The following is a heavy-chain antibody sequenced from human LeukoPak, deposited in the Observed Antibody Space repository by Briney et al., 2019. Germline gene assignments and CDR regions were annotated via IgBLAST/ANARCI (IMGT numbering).Heavy chain of an antibody. J-gene: IGHJ4*02. Sequence: PGGSLRLSCAASGFTFSSYSMNWVRQAPGKGLEWVSSISSSSSYIYYADSVKGRFTISRDNAKNSLYLQMNSLGAEDTAVYYCAKSHSVAWRGYFDYWGQGTLVTVSS. D-gene: IGHD3-3*02. V-gene: IGHV3-21*04. CDR3: AKSHSVAWRGYFDY. CDR2: ISSSSSYI. CDR1: GFTFSSYS.